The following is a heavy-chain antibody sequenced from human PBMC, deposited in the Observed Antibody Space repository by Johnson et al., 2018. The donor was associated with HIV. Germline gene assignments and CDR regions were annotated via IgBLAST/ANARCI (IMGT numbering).Heavy chain of an antibody. CDR1: GFTFSSYD. J-gene: IGHJ3*02. D-gene: IGHD2-21*02. Sequence: MLLVESGGGLVQPGGSLRLSYAASGFTFSSYDMHWVRQATGKGLEWVSAIGTAGDTYYPGSVKGRFTISSENAKNSWYLQMNSLRAGDTAVYYCARGAWSYCGGDCYGYPPDAFDIWGQGTMVTVSS. V-gene: IGHV3-13*01. CDR3: ARGAWSYCGGDCYGYPPDAFDI. CDR2: IGTAGDT.